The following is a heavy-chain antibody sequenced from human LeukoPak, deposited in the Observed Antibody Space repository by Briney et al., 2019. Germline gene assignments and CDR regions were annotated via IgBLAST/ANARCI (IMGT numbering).Heavy chain of an antibody. CDR3: ARWGSTSCYDY. Sequence: GGSLRLSCAASGFTFRTYAMHWVRQAPGKGLEYVSAISTNGDSTYYADSVKGGFTISRDSSKNTLFLQMGSLRADDMAVYYCARWGSTSCYDYWGQGTLVTVSS. CDR1: GFTFRTYA. D-gene: IGHD2-2*01. J-gene: IGHJ4*02. CDR2: ISTNGDST. V-gene: IGHV3-64*02.